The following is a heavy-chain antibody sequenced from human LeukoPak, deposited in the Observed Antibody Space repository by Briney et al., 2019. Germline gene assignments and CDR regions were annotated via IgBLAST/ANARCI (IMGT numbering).Heavy chain of an antibody. CDR1: GYTFTGYY. D-gene: IGHD2-2*02. CDR3: ARVRYCSSTSCYTEYAFDI. Sequence: ASVKVSCKASGYTFTGYYMHWVRQAPGQGLEWMGWINPNSGGTNYAQKFQGRVTTTRDTSISTAYMELSRLRSDDTAVYYCARVRYCSSTSCYTEYAFDIWGQGTMVTVSS. J-gene: IGHJ3*02. V-gene: IGHV1-2*02. CDR2: INPNSGGT.